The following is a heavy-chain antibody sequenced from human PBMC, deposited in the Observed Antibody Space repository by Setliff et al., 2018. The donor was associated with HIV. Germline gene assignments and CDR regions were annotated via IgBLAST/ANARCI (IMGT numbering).Heavy chain of an antibody. CDR3: ATVPLGDWSFDS. V-gene: IGHV1-24*01. J-gene: IGHJ4*02. CDR2: SDAEDGES. Sequence: ASVKVSCKVSGYPLSELSIHWVRQAPGKGLEWMGGSDAEDGESVYAQKFQDRVTMTEDRSTDTAYMELSSLRSEDTAVYYCATVPLGDWSFDSWGQGTQVTSPQ. D-gene: IGHD3-9*01. CDR1: GYPLSELS.